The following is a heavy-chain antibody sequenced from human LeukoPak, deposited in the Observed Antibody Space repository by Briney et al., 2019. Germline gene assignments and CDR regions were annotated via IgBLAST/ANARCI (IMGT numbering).Heavy chain of an antibody. CDR2: IKQDGSEK. J-gene: IGHJ3*02. CDR1: GFTFSSYW. V-gene: IGHV3-7*04. CDR3: ARARLLWFGEFDAFDI. Sequence: GGSLRLSCAASGFTFSSYWMSWVRQAPGKGLEWVANIKQDGSEKYYVDSVKGRFTISRENAKNSLYLQMNSLRAGDTAVYYCARARLLWFGEFDAFDIWGQGTMVTVSS. D-gene: IGHD3-10*01.